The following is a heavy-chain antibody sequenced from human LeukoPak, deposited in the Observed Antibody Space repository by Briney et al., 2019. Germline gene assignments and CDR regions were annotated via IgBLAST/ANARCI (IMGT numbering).Heavy chain of an antibody. CDR2: ISYDGSNK. D-gene: IGHD3-10*01. J-gene: IGHJ4*02. V-gene: IGHV3-30*03. CDR1: GFTFSSYG. CDR3: ASSGRGFGESIGYYFDY. Sequence: PGGSLRLSCAASGFTFSSYGMHWVRQAPGKGLEWVAVISYDGSNKYYADSVKGRFTISRDNSKNTLYLQMNSLRAEDTAVYYCASSGRGFGESIGYYFDYWGQGTLVTVSS.